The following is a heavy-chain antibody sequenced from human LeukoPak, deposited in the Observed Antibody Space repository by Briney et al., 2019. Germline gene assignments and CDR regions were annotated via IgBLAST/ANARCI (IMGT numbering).Heavy chain of an antibody. CDR1: GFSFGSFG. Sequence: GRSLRLSCAASGFSFGSFGIHWVRQAPGKGLEWVAVISHEGSFQSYAESVKGRFTISRDNSKNMVFLQMNSLTSGDTAVYYCARTRQQWQVLDYWGQGTLVTVSS. D-gene: IGHD6-19*01. CDR2: ISHEGSFQ. CDR3: ARTRQQWQVLDY. V-gene: IGHV3-30*03. J-gene: IGHJ4*02.